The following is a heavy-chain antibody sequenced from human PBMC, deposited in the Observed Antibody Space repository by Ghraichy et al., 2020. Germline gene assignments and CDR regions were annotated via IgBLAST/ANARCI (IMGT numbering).Heavy chain of an antibody. CDR2: ISSSSGYI. J-gene: IGHJ4*02. CDR3: ARREYSSGSPDY. V-gene: IGHV3-21*01. Sequence: GESLNTSCAASGFSFSSFSMTWVRQAPGKGLEWVSSISSSSGYIYYADSMKGRFTISRDNAKNSLYLQMHSLRAEDTAVYYCARREYSSGSPDYWGQGTLVTVSS. CDR1: GFSFSSFS. D-gene: IGHD5-18*01.